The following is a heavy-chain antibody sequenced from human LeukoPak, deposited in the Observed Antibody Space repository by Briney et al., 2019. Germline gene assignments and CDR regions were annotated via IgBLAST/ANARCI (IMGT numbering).Heavy chain of an antibody. CDR1: GYTFTGYY. V-gene: IGHV1-2*02. D-gene: IGHD3-3*01. CDR3: ARITDLTIFGVVLISGFFDY. CDR2: INPNSGAT. Sequence: ASVNVSCKASGYTFTGYYMHWVRQAPGQGLEGMGWINPNSGATNYTQNFQGRVTMTRDTSISTAYMELSRLRSDDTAVYYCARITDLTIFGVVLISGFFDYWGQGTLVTVSS. J-gene: IGHJ4*02.